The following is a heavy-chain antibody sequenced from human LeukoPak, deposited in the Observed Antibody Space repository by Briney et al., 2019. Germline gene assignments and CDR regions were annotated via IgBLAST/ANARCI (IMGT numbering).Heavy chain of an antibody. Sequence: SVKVSCKASGGTFSSYAISWVRQAPGQGLEWMGGIIPIFGTANYAQKFQGRVTITTDESTGTAYMKLSSLRSEDTAVYYCARDGEGRYYDSSGLYAFDIWGQGTMVTVSS. D-gene: IGHD3-22*01. CDR1: GGTFSSYA. CDR2: IIPIFGTA. CDR3: ARDGEGRYYDSSGLYAFDI. V-gene: IGHV1-69*05. J-gene: IGHJ3*02.